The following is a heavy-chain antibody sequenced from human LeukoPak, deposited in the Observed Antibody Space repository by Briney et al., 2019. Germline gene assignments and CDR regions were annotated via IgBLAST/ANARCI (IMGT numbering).Heavy chain of an antibody. V-gene: IGHV3-30*18. CDR1: GFTFSSYG. D-gene: IGHD2-8*02. Sequence: GRSLRLSCAASGFTFSSYGMHWVRQAPGKGLEWVAVISYDGSNKYYADSVKGRFTISRDNSKNTLYLQMNSLRAEDTAVYYCAKGLVASRDYWGQGTLVTVSS. CDR2: ISYDGSNK. J-gene: IGHJ4*02. CDR3: AKGLVASRDY.